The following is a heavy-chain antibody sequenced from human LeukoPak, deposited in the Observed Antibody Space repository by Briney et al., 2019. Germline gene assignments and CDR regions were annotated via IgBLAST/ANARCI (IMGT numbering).Heavy chain of an antibody. V-gene: IGHV1-2*02. J-gene: IGHJ5*02. CDR2: INPNSGGT. D-gene: IGHD6-19*01. Sequence: EASVKVSCKASGYTFTGYYMHWVRQAPGQGLEWMGWINPNSGGTNYAQKFQGRVTMTRDTSISTAYMELSRLRSDDTAVYYCARDLPTVAGLLNWFDPWGQGTLVTVSS. CDR1: GYTFTGYY. CDR3: ARDLPTVAGLLNWFDP.